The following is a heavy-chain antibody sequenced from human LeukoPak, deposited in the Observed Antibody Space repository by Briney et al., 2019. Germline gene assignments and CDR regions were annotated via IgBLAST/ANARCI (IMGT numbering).Heavy chain of an antibody. CDR3: ARGSSWTYYYYYMDV. CDR2: IYSSGST. CDR1: GGSVSSGSYY. J-gene: IGHJ6*03. D-gene: IGHD6-13*01. V-gene: IGHV4-61*01. Sequence: SETLSLTCTVSGGSVSSGSYYCSWIRQPPGKGLEWIGYIYSSGSTNYNPSLKSRVIMSVDTSKNQFSLKLSSVTAADTAVYYCARGSSWTYYYYYMDVWGKGTTVTVSS.